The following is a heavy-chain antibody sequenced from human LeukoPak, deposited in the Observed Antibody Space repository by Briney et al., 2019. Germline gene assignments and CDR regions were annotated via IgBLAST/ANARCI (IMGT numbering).Heavy chain of an antibody. J-gene: IGHJ4*02. CDR1: GFTFSSYG. CDR2: ISYDGSNK. D-gene: IGHD6-19*01. V-gene: IGHV3-30*18. CDR3: AKAGYSSGRGD. Sequence: GSLRLSCAASGFTFSSYGMHWVRRAPGKGLEWVAVISYDGSNKYYADSVKGRFTISRDNSKNTLYLQMNSLRAEDTAVYYCAKAGYSSGRGDWGQGTLVTVSS.